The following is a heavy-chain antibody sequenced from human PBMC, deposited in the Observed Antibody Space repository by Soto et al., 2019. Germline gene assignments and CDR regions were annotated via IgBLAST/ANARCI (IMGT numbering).Heavy chain of an antibody. J-gene: IGHJ4*02. D-gene: IGHD3-10*01. CDR2: ISPMFGAA. V-gene: IGHV1-69*19. CDR1: GGTFNTYA. Sequence: QVQLVQSGAEMKKPGSSVKVSCQSSGGTFNTYAMNWVRQAPGQGPEWMGDISPMFGAANYAPKFQGRVTITADESTGTSDMHASSLTSEGTALYFCAREVQVHTPAFVYWGQGTLVTVSS. CDR3: AREVQVHTPAFVY.